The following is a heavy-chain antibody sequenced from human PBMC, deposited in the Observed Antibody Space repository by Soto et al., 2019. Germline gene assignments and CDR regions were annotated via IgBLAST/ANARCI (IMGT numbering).Heavy chain of an antibody. V-gene: IGHV3-7*03. CDR1: GLILTSYW. J-gene: IGHJ4*02. Sequence: VGSLRLSCAASGLILTSYWMTWVRQAPGKGLEWVAIIKQDGSEKYYADSVKGRSTISRDSAKNSLNLQMNSLRAEDTAVYYCARDSTYCGDDCYTGWAFDYWGQGILVTVSS. CDR3: ARDSTYCGDDCYTGWAFDY. CDR2: IKQDGSEK. D-gene: IGHD2-21*02.